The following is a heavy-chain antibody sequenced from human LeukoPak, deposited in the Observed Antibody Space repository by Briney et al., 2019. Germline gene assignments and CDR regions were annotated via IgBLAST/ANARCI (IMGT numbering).Heavy chain of an antibody. CDR1: GFTFSSYG. CDR3: AKEWLPDY. J-gene: IGHJ4*02. Sequence: GGSLRLSCAASGFTFSSYGMHWVRQAPGKGLEWVAVISYDGSNKYYADSVKGRSTISRDNSKNTLYLQMNSLRAEDTAVYYCAKEWLPDYWGQGTLVTVSS. D-gene: IGHD5-24*01. V-gene: IGHV3-30*18. CDR2: ISYDGSNK.